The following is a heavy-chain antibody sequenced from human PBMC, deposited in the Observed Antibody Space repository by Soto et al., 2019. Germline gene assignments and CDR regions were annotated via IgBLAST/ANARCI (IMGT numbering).Heavy chain of an antibody. Sequence: GGSLRLSCAASGFTFSSYAMSWVRQAPGKGLEWVSAISGSGGSTYYADSVKGRFTISRDNSKNTLYLQMNSLRAEDTAVYYCAKVPSGTTIFGVVIIKGDFDYWGQGTLVTASS. V-gene: IGHV3-23*01. CDR1: GFTFSSYA. CDR3: AKVPSGTTIFGVVIIKGDFDY. J-gene: IGHJ4*02. D-gene: IGHD3-3*01. CDR2: ISGSGGST.